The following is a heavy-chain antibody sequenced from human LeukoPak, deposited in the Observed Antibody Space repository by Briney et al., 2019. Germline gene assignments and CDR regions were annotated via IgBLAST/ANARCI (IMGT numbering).Heavy chain of an antibody. Sequence: GASVKVSCKASGYTFTSYDINWVRQATGQGLEWIVWMNPNSGNTGYAQKFQGRVTMTRNTSISTAYMELSSLRSEDTAVYYCARGLTTEYSSSSLDFDYWGQGTLVTVSS. CDR3: ARGLTTEYSSSSLDFDY. CDR1: GYTFTSYD. CDR2: MNPNSGNT. D-gene: IGHD6-6*01. V-gene: IGHV1-8*01. J-gene: IGHJ4*02.